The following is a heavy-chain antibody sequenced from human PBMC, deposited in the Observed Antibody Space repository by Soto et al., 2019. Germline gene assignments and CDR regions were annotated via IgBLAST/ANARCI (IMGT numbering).Heavy chain of an antibody. V-gene: IGHV3-33*01. CDR1: GFSFSAHG. J-gene: IGHJ4*02. CDR2: INDGSEE. CDR3: ARDDLFVDNGRDH. Sequence: QVQLVESGGGVVRPGTSLRLSCAATGFSFSAHGMHWVRQAPGKGLEWLALINDGSEEGYADSVRGRFTISRENARNILYLQMDNLRAEDSGLYYCARDDLFVDNGRDHWGQGTLLTGSS. D-gene: IGHD1-1*01.